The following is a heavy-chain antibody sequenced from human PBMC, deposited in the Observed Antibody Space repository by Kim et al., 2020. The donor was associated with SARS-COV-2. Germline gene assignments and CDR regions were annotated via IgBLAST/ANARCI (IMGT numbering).Heavy chain of an antibody. J-gene: IGHJ6*02. CDR1: GDSIRYYY. CDR3: SSLAAGYGLDA. D-gene: IGHD6-13*01. V-gene: IGHV4-59*01. CDR2: IYHTGNT. Sequence: SETLSLTCGVSGDSIRYYYWSWIRQPPGKGLEWIGHIYHTGNTNYNPSLIGRLTISVDTSTNQFSLKLNSVTAADTAVYYCSSLAAGYGLDAWGHGTTVT.